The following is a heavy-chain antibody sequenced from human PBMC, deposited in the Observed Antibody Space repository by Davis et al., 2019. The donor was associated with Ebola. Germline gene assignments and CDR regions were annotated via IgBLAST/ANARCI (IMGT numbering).Heavy chain of an antibody. CDR2: ISSSSSYI. CDR3: ARDIVVVPAAIVYYGMDV. J-gene: IGHJ6*02. D-gene: IGHD2-2*01. V-gene: IGHV3-21*01. CDR1: GFTFSSYS. Sequence: GESLKISCAASGFTFSSYSMNWVRQAPGKGLEWVSSISSSSSYIYYAGSVKGRFTISRDNAKNSLYLQMNSLRAEDTAVYYCARDIVVVPAAIVYYGMDVWGQGTTVTVSS.